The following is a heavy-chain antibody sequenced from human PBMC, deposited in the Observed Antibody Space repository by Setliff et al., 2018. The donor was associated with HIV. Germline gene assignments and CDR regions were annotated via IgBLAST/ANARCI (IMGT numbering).Heavy chain of an antibody. V-gene: IGHV4-39*01. CDR1: SGSIGGNYY. D-gene: IGHD3-3*01. CDR3: ARPALGIGGGSMFDS. CDR2: VHFGGST. Sequence: PSETLSLTCSVSSGSIGGNYYWGWVRRPPGKGLEWIGNVHFGGSTYYNPSLDSRVTIHVATSKKQFFLSLSSVTAADTAVYYCARPALGIGGGSMFDSWGQGILVTVSS. J-gene: IGHJ4*02.